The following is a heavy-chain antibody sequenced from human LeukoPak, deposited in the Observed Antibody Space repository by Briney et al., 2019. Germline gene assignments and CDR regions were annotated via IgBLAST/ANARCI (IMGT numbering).Heavy chain of an antibody. D-gene: IGHD3-10*01. CDR2: INPSSGGT. CDR3: ARDISGSYDC. CDR1: GYTFTANY. V-gene: IGHV1-2*02. Sequence: ASVKVSFTAAGYTFTANYMHWVRQAPGQGLEWVGLINPSSGGTSYAQKFQGRVSMTRDTSITTAYMELSGLRSDDTAVYYCARDISGSYDCWGQGTLVTVSS. J-gene: IGHJ4*02.